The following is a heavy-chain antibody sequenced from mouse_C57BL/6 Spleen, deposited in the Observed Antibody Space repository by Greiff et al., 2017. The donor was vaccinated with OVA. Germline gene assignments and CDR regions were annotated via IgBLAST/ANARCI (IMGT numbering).Heavy chain of an antibody. CDR3: ARPSNYGYFDV. D-gene: IGHD2-5*01. V-gene: IGHV5-17*01. J-gene: IGHJ1*03. CDR1: GFTFSDYG. CDR2: ISSGSSTI. Sequence: VESGGGLVKPGGSLKLSCSASGFTFSDYGMHWVRQAPEKGLEWVAYISSGSSTIYYADTVKGRFTISRDNAKNTLFLQMTSLRSEDTAMYYCARPSNYGYFDVWGTGTTVTVSS.